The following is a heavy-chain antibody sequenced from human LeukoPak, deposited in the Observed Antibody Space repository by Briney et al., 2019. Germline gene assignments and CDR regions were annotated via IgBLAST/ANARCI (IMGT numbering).Heavy chain of an antibody. CDR1: GGSFTSYP. CDR3: ARGSASNWPVDI. J-gene: IGHJ4*02. CDR2: ILPVFGTP. D-gene: IGHD6-13*01. Sequence: ASVKVSCKASGGSFTSYPISWVRQAPGQGLEWMGGILPVFGTPNYARGFQGRVTISADDSTTTAFMELTSLRSEDTAVYYCARGSASNWPVDIWGQGTLVTVSS. V-gene: IGHV1-69*13.